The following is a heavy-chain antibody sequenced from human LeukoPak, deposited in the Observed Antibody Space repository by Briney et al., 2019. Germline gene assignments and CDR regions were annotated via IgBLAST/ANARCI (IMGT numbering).Heavy chain of an antibody. J-gene: IGHJ5*02. V-gene: IGHV4-34*01. Sequence: KPSETLSLTCAVYGGSFSGYYWSWIRQPPGKGLEWIGEINHSGSTNYNPSLKSRVTISVDTSKNQFSLKLSSVTAADTAVYYCARYYYDSSGDNWFDPWGQGTLVTVSS. CDR2: INHSGST. D-gene: IGHD3-22*01. CDR1: GGSFSGYY. CDR3: ARYYYDSSGDNWFDP.